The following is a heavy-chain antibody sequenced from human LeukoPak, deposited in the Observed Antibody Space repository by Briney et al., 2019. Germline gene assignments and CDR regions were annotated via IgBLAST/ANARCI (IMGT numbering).Heavy chain of an antibody. J-gene: IGHJ6*04. CDR1: GFTFSSSW. CDR3: ARDPGYESWSPFWGGMDV. Sequence: GGSLRLSCAASGFTFSSSWMHWVRQAPGKGLVWVSRITRDGSSTTYADSVKGRFTTSRDNAKNTLYLQMDSLRDDDTAVYYCARDPGYESWSPFWGGMDVWGNGTTVIVAS. CDR2: ITRDGSST. D-gene: IGHD3-16*01. V-gene: IGHV3-74*01.